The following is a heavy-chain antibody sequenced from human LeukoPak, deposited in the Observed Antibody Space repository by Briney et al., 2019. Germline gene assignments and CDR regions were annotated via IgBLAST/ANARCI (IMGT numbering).Heavy chain of an antibody. V-gene: IGHV4-39*01. CDR3: ASVDARVLYFHS. CDR2: IYHSGNT. Sequence: SETLSLTCTVSGVSISSSSYYWGWVRQPPGKGLEWIASIYHSGNTYYKPSLKSRITISADTSKNQFTLKMSSVTAADTAVFYCASVDARVLYFHSWGQGALVTVSS. J-gene: IGHJ4*02. CDR1: GVSISSSSYY. D-gene: IGHD5-12*01.